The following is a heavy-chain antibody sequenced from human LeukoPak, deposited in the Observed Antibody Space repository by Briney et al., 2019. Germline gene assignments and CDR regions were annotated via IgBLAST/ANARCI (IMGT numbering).Heavy chain of an antibody. Sequence: QTGGSLSLSCAPSGFTFSSYVMRWVRQAPGKGLEWVSSITDNGGSTYYADSMKGRFTVSRDNSKNTLYLQMNSLRAEDTAVYYCARGIAAAGYNWFDPWGQGTLVTVSS. CDR1: GFTFSSYV. J-gene: IGHJ5*02. CDR3: ARGIAAAGYNWFDP. CDR2: ITDNGGST. V-gene: IGHV3-23*01. D-gene: IGHD6-13*01.